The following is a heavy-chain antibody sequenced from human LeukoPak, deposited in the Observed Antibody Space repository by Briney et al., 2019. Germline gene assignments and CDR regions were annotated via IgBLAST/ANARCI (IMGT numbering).Heavy chain of an antibody. V-gene: IGHV3-23*01. CDR3: VKGGRICSSSTCRVDY. Sequence: GGSLRLSCAASGFTFGSHAMSWVRQAPGKGLEWASVISGSGAVTHYADSVKGRFTVSRDKSNNMLYLQMDNLSAEDTAIYYCVKGGRICSSSTCRVDYWGQGTLVTVSS. CDR2: ISGSGAVT. D-gene: IGHD2-2*01. CDR1: GFTFGSHA. J-gene: IGHJ4*02.